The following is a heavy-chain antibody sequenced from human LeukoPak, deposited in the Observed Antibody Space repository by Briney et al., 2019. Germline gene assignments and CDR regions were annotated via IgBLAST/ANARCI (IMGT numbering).Heavy chain of an antibody. Sequence: GASVKVSCKASGGTFSSYAISWVRQAPGQGLEWIGGIIPIFGTANYAQKFQGRVTITTDESTSTAYMELSSLRSEDTAVYYCASSGPNYYDSSGYSRCFDYWGQGTLVTVSS. J-gene: IGHJ4*02. CDR3: ASSGPNYYDSSGYSRCFDY. V-gene: IGHV1-69*05. CDR2: IIPIFGTA. D-gene: IGHD3-22*01. CDR1: GGTFSSYA.